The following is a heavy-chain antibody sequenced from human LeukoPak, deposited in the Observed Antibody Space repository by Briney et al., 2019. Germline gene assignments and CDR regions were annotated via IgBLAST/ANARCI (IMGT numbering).Heavy chain of an antibody. V-gene: IGHV3-23*01. CDR2: ISGSGGST. CDR3: AKAEYCSGGSCYYYYYMDV. D-gene: IGHD2-15*01. CDR1: GFTFSSYA. Sequence: GGSLRLSCAASGFTFSSYAMSWVRQAPGKGLEWVSAISGSGGSTYYADSVKGRFTISRDNSKNTLYLQMNSLRAEDTAVYYCAKAEYCSGGSCYYYYYMDVWGKGTTVTVSS. J-gene: IGHJ6*03.